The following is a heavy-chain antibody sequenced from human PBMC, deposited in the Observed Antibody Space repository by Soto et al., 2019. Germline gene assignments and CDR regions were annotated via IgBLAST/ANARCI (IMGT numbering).Heavy chain of an antibody. D-gene: IGHD3-10*01. CDR3: TSHPPDDMIRT. Sequence: EVQLVESGGGLVQPGGSLKLSCAASGFTFSGSAMHWVRQASGKGLEWVGRIRSKTNNYATAYAASLKGRFTISRDDSKNMAYLQLNSLQTDDTAVYYCTSHPPDDMIRTWGQGTLVTVSS. J-gene: IGHJ5*02. CDR1: GFTFSGSA. CDR2: IRSKTNNYAT. V-gene: IGHV3-73*02.